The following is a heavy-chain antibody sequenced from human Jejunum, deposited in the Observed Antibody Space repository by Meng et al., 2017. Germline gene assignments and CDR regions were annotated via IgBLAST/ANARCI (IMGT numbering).Heavy chain of an antibody. CDR3: ASWRYDH. CDR1: GDSVSSNSAA. J-gene: IGHJ4*02. D-gene: IGHD1-1*01. V-gene: IGHV6-1*01. Sequence: QVQLPQSGPGLVKPSQTLSRTCAISGDSVSSNSAAWNWIRQSPSRGLEWLGRTYYRSKWYNQYAVHVRSRITINPDTSKNQFSLHLDSVTPEDTAVYYCASWRYDHWGQGTLVTVSS. CDR2: TYYRSKWYN.